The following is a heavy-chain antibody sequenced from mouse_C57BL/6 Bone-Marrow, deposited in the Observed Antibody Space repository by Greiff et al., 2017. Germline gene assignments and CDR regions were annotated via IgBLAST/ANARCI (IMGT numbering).Heavy chain of an antibody. Sequence: EVNLVESGGGLVKPGGSLKLSCAASGFTFSSYAMSWVRQTPEKRLEWVATISDGGSYTYYPDNVKGRFTISRDNAKNNLYLQMSHLKAEDTAMYYCAWGDYDEAWFAYWGQGTLVTVSA. V-gene: IGHV5-4*03. CDR3: AWGDYDEAWFAY. CDR1: GFTFSSYA. J-gene: IGHJ3*01. CDR2: ISDGGSYT. D-gene: IGHD2-4*01.